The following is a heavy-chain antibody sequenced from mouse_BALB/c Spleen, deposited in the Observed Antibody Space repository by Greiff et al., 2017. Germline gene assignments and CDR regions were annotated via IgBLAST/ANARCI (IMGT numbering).Heavy chain of an antibody. V-gene: IGHV5-9-4*01. Sequence: EVQLVESGGGLVKPGGSLKLSCAASGFTFSSYAMSWVRQSPEKRLEWVAEISSGGSYTYYPDTVTGRFTISRDNAKNTLYLAMSSLRSEDTAMYYCARDGYFSMDYWGQGTSVTVSS. CDR2: ISSGGSYT. J-gene: IGHJ4*01. CDR1: GFTFSSYA. CDR3: ARDGYFSMDY.